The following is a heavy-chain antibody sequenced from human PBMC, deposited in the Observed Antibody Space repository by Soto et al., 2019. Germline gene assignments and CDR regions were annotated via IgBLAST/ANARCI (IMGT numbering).Heavy chain of an antibody. V-gene: IGHV4-34*01. CDR1: GFTFSSYA. Sequence: VQLLESGGGLVQPGGSLRLSCAASGFTFSSYAMSWVRQAPGKGLEWIGEINHSGSTNYNPSLKSRVTISVDTSKNQFSLKLSSVTAADTAVYYCARDPRYCSSTSCYTNSYYYYYYGMDVWGQGTTVTVSS. J-gene: IGHJ6*02. CDR3: ARDPRYCSSTSCYTNSYYYYYYGMDV. D-gene: IGHD2-2*02. CDR2: INHSGST.